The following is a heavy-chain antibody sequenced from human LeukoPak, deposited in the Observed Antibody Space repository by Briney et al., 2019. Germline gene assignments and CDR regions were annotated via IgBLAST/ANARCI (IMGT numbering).Heavy chain of an antibody. CDR1: GFTFSSYD. CDR2: IWYDGSNK. V-gene: IGHV3-33*01. J-gene: IGHJ4*02. CDR3: ARVSSYVVWGSYGAGGVDY. D-gene: IGHD3-16*01. Sequence: GGSLRLSCAASGFTFSSYDMHWVRQAPGEGLEWVAVIWYDGSNKYYADSVKGRFTISRDNSKNTLYLQMNSLRAEDTAVHYCARVSSYVVWGSYGAGGVDYWGQGTLVTVSS.